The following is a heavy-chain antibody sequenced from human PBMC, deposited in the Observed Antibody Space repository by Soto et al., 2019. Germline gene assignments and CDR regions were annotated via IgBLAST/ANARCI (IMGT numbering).Heavy chain of an antibody. CDR1: GGTFSIYA. CDR3: ARGGSWSYTRRFDY. Sequence: QVQLVQSGAEVKKPGSSVKVSCKASGGTFSIYAISWVRQAPGQGLEWMGGIIPIFGTANYAQKFQGRVTINAEKSPSNGFMELRSLRSEDKAVYYWARGGSWSYTRRFDYWGQGTLVTVSS. CDR2: IIPIFGTA. J-gene: IGHJ4*02. D-gene: IGHD1-26*01. V-gene: IGHV1-69*06.